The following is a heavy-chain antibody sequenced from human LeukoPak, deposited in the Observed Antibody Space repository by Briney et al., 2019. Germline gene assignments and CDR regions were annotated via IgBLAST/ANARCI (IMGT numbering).Heavy chain of an antibody. Sequence: PSETLSLTCTVSGGSISSSSYYWGWIRQPPGKGLEWIGSIYYSGSTYYNPSLKSRVTISVDTSKNQFSLKLSSVTAADTAVYYCAYRGYCSGGSCYAGFDYWGQGTLVTVSS. J-gene: IGHJ4*02. D-gene: IGHD2-15*01. CDR2: IYYSGST. CDR1: GGSISSSSYY. V-gene: IGHV4-39*07. CDR3: AYRGYCSGGSCYAGFDY.